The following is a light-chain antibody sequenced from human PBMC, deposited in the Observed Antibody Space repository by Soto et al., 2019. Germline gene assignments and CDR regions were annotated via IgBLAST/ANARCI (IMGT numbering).Light chain of an antibody. CDR1: QSVSSY. CDR2: DAS. CDR3: QQRSNWPPLT. Sequence: EIVFTQSPATLSLSPGERATLSCRASQSVSSYLAWYQQKPGQAPRLLIYDASNRATGIPARFSGSGSGTDFTLIISSLEPEDFAVYYCQQRSNWPPLTFGGGTKVEIK. J-gene: IGKJ4*01. V-gene: IGKV3-11*01.